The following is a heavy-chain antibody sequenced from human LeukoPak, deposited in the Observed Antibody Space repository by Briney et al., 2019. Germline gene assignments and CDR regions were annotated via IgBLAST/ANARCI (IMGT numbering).Heavy chain of an antibody. CDR3: ARDLYGSGSSVDY. V-gene: IGHV3-30*01. D-gene: IGHD3-10*01. CDR1: GFTFSSYA. Sequence: GGSLRLSCAASGFTFSSYAMHWVRQAPGKGLEWVAVISYDGSNKYYADSVKGRFTISRDNSKNTLYLQMNSLRVEDTAVYYCARDLYGSGSSVDYWGQGTLVTVSS. J-gene: IGHJ4*02. CDR2: ISYDGSNK.